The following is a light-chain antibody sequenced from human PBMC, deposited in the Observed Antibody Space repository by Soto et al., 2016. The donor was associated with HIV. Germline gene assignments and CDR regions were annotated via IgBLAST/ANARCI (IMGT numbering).Light chain of an antibody. CDR2: KAS. CDR1: QTISTY. Sequence: DIQMTQSPSSLSASVGDRVTITCRANQTISTYLNWYQQKPGKAPKLLMSKASVLETGVPSRFSGSGSGTEFTLTISSLQPEDFATYYCQQYDDYPYTFGQGTELEIK. J-gene: IGKJ2*01. V-gene: IGKV1-5*03. CDR3: QQYDDYPYT.